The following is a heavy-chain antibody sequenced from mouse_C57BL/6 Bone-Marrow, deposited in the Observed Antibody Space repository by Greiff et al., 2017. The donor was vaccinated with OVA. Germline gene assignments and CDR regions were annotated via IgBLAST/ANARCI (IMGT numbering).Heavy chain of an antibody. CDR2: IRSKSNNYAT. CDR1: GFSFDTYA. D-gene: IGHD2-2*01. V-gene: IGHV10-1*01. J-gene: IGHJ1*03. CDR3: VRHEGGYDGDYWYCDV. Sequence: EVHLVESGGGLVQPKGSLKLSCAASGFSFDTYAMNWVRQAPGKGLEWVARIRSKSNNYATYYADSVKDRFTISRDDSESMLYLQMNNFKTEDTEMYYCVRHEGGYDGDYWYCDVWGTGTTVTGSS.